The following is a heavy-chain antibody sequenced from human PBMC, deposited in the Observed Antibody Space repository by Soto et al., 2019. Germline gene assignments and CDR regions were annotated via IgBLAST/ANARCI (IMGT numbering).Heavy chain of an antibody. D-gene: IGHD6-6*01. CDR1: GGSFSGYY. J-gene: IGHJ5*02. CDR3: ARGGAARPRRSSSWFDP. Sequence: KTSETLSLTCAVYGGSFSGYYWSWIRQPPGKGLEWIGEINHSGSTNYNPSLKSRVTISVDTSRNQFSLKLSSVTAADTAVYYCARGGAARPRRSSSWFDPWGQGTLVTVSS. CDR2: INHSGST. V-gene: IGHV4-34*01.